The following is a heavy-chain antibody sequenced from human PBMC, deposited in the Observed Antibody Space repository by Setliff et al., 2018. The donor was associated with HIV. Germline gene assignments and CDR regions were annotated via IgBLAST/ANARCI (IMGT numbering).Heavy chain of an antibody. CDR2: IIPISGTA. Sequence: SVKVSCKASGGTFSNYGMSWVRQAPGQGLEWMGGIIPISGTANYAQKFQGRVTITTDESTGTAYMELSGLRSEDTAVYYCARDFGGYCSSMSCPGLFDPWGQGTLVTVSS. D-gene: IGHD2-2*01. J-gene: IGHJ5*02. CDR3: ARDFGGYCSSMSCPGLFDP. V-gene: IGHV1-69*05. CDR1: GGTFSNYG.